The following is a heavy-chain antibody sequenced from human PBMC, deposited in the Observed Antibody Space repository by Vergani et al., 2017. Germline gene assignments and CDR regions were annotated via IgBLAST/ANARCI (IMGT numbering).Heavy chain of an antibody. CDR1: GFTVSSNY. D-gene: IGHD3-16*01. V-gene: IGHV3-66*02. CDR2: IYSGGST. J-gene: IGHJ5*02. Sequence: VQLVESGGGVVQPGGSLRLSCAASGFTVSSNYMSWVRQAPGKGLEWVSVIYSGGSTYYADSVKGRFTISRDNSKNTLYLQMNSLRAEDTAVYYCAKGRRQFEGWFDPWGQGTLVTVSS. CDR3: AKGRRQFEGWFDP.